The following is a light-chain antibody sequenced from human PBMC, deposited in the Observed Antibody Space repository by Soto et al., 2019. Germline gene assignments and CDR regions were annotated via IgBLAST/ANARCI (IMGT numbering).Light chain of an antibody. V-gene: IGLV7-43*01. CDR2: STS. CDR1: AGAVTSAYY. Sequence: QAVVTQEPSLTVSPGGTVTRTCASSAGAVTSAYYTNWLQQRTGQAPRALIYSTSEKHAWTPARFSGSLLGGKAALTLSAARPEDEADDYCLLYYGGAQVLFGGGTKLTLL. J-gene: IGLJ2*01. CDR3: LLYYGGAQVL.